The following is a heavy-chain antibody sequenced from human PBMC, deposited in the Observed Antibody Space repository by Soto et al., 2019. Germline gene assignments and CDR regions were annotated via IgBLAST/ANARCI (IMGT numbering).Heavy chain of an antibody. CDR2: IAYDGSNK. V-gene: IGHV3-30-3*01. Sequence: QVQLVESGGGVVQPGRSLRLSCAASGFTFRSYAMHWVRQAPGKGLECVAVIAYDGSNKFYRDYVKGRFTISRDNSKKTLYRQINSLRYEDTAVYYCARGDREDIAVVIGARPGEYGVDVWGQGTTVTVSS. D-gene: IGHD2-15*01. CDR1: GFTFRSYA. CDR3: ARGDREDIAVVIGARPGEYGVDV. J-gene: IGHJ6*02.